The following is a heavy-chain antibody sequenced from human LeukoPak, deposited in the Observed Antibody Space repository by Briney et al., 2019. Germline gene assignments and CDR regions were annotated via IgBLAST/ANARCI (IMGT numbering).Heavy chain of an antibody. CDR1: GFTFSSYG. CDR3: ARDQWDDYENAFDI. CDR2: IWYDGSNK. D-gene: IGHD4-17*01. V-gene: IGHV3-33*01. Sequence: PGGSLRLSCAASGFTFSSYGMHWVRQAPGKGLEWVAVIWYDGSNKYYADSVKGRFTISRDNSKNTLYLQMNSLRAEDTAVYYCARDQWDDYENAFDIWGQGTMVTVSS. J-gene: IGHJ3*02.